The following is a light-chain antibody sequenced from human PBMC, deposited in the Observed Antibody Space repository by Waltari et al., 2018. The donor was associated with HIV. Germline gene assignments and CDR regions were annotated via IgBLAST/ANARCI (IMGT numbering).Light chain of an antibody. CDR2: GEN. CDR1: SLRSYY. V-gene: IGLV3-19*01. Sequence: SSELTQEPAVSVALGQTVRITCQGDSLRSYYASWYQQKPGQAPLLLIYGENRRPSGIPDRISGSTSGNTASLTITGAQAEDEADYYCNSRGSSGNHVFGIGAKVTVL. J-gene: IGLJ1*01. CDR3: NSRGSSGNHV.